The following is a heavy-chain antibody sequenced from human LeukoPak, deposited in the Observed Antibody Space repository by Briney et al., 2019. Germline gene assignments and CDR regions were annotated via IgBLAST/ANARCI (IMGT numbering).Heavy chain of an antibody. CDR2: ISGSGGST. Sequence: GGSLRLSCAASGFPFSNYGMNWVRQAPGKALEWVSAISGSGGSTYYADSVTGRLTISRDNSKNTPYLQMNSLRVEDTSIYYCAKDWGRYSSSWYYFDYWGQGTLVTVSS. D-gene: IGHD6-13*01. V-gene: IGHV3-23*01. CDR3: AKDWGRYSSSWYYFDY. J-gene: IGHJ4*02. CDR1: GFPFSNYG.